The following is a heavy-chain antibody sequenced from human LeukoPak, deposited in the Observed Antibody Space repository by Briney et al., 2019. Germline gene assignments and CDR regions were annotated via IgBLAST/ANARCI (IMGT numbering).Heavy chain of an antibody. CDR3: ARWNYDILTGYRYFDY. CDR2: IYYSGST. CDR1: GGSISSGGYY. Sequence: PSQTLSLTCTVSGGSISSGGYYWSWIRQHPGKGLEWIGYIYYSGSTYYNPSLKSRVTISVDTSKNQFSLEVNSLTAADTAVYYCARWNYDILTGYRYFDYWGQGTLVTVSS. J-gene: IGHJ4*02. D-gene: IGHD3-9*01. V-gene: IGHV4-31*03.